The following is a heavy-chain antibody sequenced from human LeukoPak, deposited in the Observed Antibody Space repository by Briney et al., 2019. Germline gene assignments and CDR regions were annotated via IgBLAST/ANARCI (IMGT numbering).Heavy chain of an antibody. CDR1: GFTFSSYA. CDR3: AKDGMNYDFWSGYDTNYFDY. Sequence: GGSLRLSCAASGFTFSSYAMSWVRQAPGKGLEWVSAISGSGGSTYYADSVKGRFTISRDNSKNMLYLQMNSPRAEDTAVYYCAKDGMNYDFWSGYDTNYFDYWGQGTLVTVSS. CDR2: ISGSGGST. D-gene: IGHD3-3*01. J-gene: IGHJ4*02. V-gene: IGHV3-23*01.